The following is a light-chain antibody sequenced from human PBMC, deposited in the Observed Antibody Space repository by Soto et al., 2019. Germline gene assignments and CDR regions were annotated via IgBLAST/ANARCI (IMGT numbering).Light chain of an antibody. CDR1: QGINSF. V-gene: IGKV1-9*01. Sequence: DIQMTQSPSTLSASVGDRFTITCRASQGINSFLAWYQQKPGKAPKLXXYAASTLQSGVPSRFSGSGSGTEFTLTISSLRPEDFANYYCQQLNSYPKITFGQGTRLEIK. CDR2: AAS. J-gene: IGKJ5*01. CDR3: QQLNSYPKIT.